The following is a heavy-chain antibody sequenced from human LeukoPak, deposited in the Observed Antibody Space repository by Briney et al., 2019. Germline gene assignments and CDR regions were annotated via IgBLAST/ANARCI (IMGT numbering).Heavy chain of an antibody. V-gene: IGHV3-23*01. J-gene: IGHJ4*02. CDR3: AKAGSIKFDY. Sequence: GGSLRLSCAASGFTFSSYAMSWVRQAPGKGLEWGSGISGSGSGGITYYAGCEKGRFTITRDKTKKKLYVKINSLRAEDTAVYYCAKAGSIKFDYWGQGTLVTVSS. CDR1: GFTFSSYA. CDR2: ISGSGSGGIT. D-gene: IGHD1-26*01.